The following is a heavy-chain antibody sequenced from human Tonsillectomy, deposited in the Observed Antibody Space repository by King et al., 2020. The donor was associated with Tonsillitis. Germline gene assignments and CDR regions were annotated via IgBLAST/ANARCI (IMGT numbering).Heavy chain of an antibody. CDR2: ISGSGGST. V-gene: IGHV3-23*04. CDR1: GFTFSSYA. D-gene: IGHD5-12*01. J-gene: IGHJ3*01. Sequence: VQLVESGGGLVQPGGSLRLSCAAAGFTFSSYAMSWVRQAPGKGLEWVSAISGSGGSTYSADSVKGRFTISRDNSQNTLYLQMNSLRAEDTAVYYCAKDKVATMPRDAFDFWGQGTMVTVSS. CDR3: AKDKVATMPRDAFDF.